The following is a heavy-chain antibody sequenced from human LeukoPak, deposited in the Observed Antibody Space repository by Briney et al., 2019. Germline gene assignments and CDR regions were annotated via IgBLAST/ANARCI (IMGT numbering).Heavy chain of an antibody. D-gene: IGHD3-22*01. J-gene: IGHJ4*02. CDR1: GGSISSYY. Sequence: SETLSLTCTVSGGSISSYYWSWIRQPPGKGLEWIGYIYYSGSTNYNPSLKSRVTISVDTSKNQFSLKLSSVTAADTAVYYCARDYYDSSGYSVDAIDYWGQGTLVTVSS. CDR3: ARDYYDSSGYSVDAIDY. V-gene: IGHV4-59*01. CDR2: IYYSGST.